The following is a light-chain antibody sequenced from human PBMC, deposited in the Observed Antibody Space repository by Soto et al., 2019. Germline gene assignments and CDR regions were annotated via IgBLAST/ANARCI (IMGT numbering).Light chain of an antibody. V-gene: IGKV1-6*01. CDR3: LQEYNYPFT. CDR2: AAS. CDR1: QGIRND. Sequence: AIQMTQSPSSLSASVGDRVTITCRASQGIRNDLGWYQQKPGKAHNLLIYAASSLPSGVPSRFSGSGSGTDFNLTISSLQSEDFATYYCLQEYNYPFTFGPGIKVDIK. J-gene: IGKJ3*01.